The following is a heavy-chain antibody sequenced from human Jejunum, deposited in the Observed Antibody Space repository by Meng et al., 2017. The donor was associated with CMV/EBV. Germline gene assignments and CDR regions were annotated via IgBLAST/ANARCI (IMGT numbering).Heavy chain of an antibody. J-gene: IGHJ4*02. CDR1: GGSISNYY. CDR3: ARGHGLLRPSDT. D-gene: IGHD2-21*01. V-gene: IGHV4-4*07. Sequence: CSVSGGSISNYYWTWIRPPPGKGLEWVAHVYSSGSANYNPSLQSRVTMSVDASKNQFFLNLSSVTAADTAVYYCARGHGLLRPSDTWGQGLLVTVSS. CDR2: VYSSGSA.